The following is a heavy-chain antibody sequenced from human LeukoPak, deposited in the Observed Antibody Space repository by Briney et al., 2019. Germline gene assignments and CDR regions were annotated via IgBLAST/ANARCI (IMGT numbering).Heavy chain of an antibody. J-gene: IGHJ3*02. CDR3: ARADAPNGLDDAFDI. CDR1: GGSISSGDYY. D-gene: IGHD6-6*01. V-gene: IGHV4-30-4*01. Sequence: SQTLSLTCTVSGGSISSGDYYWSWIRQPPGKGLEWIGYIYYSGSTYYNPSLKSRVTISVDTSKNQFSLKLSSVTAADTAVYYCARADAPNGLDDAFDIWGQGTMVTVSS. CDR2: IYYSGST.